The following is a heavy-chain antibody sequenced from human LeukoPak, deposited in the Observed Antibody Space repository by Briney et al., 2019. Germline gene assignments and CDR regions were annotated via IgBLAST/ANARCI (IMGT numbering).Heavy chain of an antibody. CDR2: ISSSSSTI. CDR3: ARAKGAGNFDY. J-gene: IGHJ4*02. Sequence: GGSLRLSCAASGFTFDDYGMSWVRQAPGKGLEWVSYISSSSSTIYYADSVKGRFTISRDNAKNSLYLQMNSLRAEDTAVYYCARAKGAGNFDYWGQGTLVTVSS. CDR1: GFTFDDYG. V-gene: IGHV3-48*01. D-gene: IGHD1-26*01.